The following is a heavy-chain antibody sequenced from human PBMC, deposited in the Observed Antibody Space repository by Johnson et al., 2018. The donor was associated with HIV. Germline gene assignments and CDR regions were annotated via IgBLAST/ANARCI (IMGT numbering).Heavy chain of an antibody. Sequence: QVQLVESGGGLVKPGGSLRLSCAASGFTFSDYYMTWIRQAPGKGLEWISYISWSGRTIYYADSVKGRFTISRDNSKNTLYLQMNSLRAEDMAVYYCARCRDGYTLLSAFDIWGQGTMVTVSS. CDR3: ARCRDGYTLLSAFDI. CDR1: GFTFSDYY. V-gene: IGHV3-11*04. D-gene: IGHD5-24*01. CDR2: ISWSGRTI. J-gene: IGHJ3*02.